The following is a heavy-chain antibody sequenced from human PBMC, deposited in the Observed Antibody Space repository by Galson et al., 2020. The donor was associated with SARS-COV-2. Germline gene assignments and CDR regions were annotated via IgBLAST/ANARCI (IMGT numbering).Heavy chain of an antibody. CDR3: ATNLIAVVAPY. CDR1: GFTFSNSV. D-gene: IGHD6-19*01. J-gene: IGHJ4*02. V-gene: IGHV3-30*03. Sequence: GQSLKIPCTASGFTFSNSVMHWVRQAPGKGLEWVALVSYDGTTRRYTDSVRGRFTISRDNSKNTLYLQMDGLRYDDTAIYYCATNLIAVVAPYWGQGTLVTVSS. CDR2: VSYDGTTR.